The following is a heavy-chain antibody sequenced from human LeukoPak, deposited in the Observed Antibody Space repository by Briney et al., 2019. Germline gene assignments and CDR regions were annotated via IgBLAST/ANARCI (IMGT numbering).Heavy chain of an antibody. V-gene: IGHV1-2*06. CDR2: ITPNSGDT. J-gene: IGHJ6*03. CDR3: AREPGGFGMDV. D-gene: IGHD3-3*01. Sequence: ASVKVSCKASGYTFTGHYIHWVRQAPGQGLEWMGRITPNSGDTNYPQKFQGRVPMTRDTSISTAYMELSRLKSDDTAVYYCAREPGGFGMDVWGEGTTVTVSS. CDR1: GYTFTGHY.